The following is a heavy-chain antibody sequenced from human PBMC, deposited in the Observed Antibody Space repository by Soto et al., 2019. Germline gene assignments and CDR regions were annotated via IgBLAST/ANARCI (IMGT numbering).Heavy chain of an antibody. CDR1: GGTFSSYA. J-gene: IGHJ5*02. CDR2: IIPIFGTA. Sequence: QVQLVQSGAEVKKPGSSVKVSCKASGGTFSSYAISWVRQAPGQGLEWMGGIIPIFGTANYAQKFHGRVTITADESTSTAYMELSSLRSEETAVYYCARNYGDSGSKNYWFDPWGQGTLVTVSS. CDR3: ARNYGDSGSKNYWFDP. V-gene: IGHV1-69*01. D-gene: IGHD4-17*01.